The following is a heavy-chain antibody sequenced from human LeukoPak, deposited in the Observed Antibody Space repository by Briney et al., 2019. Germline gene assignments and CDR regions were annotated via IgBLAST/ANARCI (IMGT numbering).Heavy chain of an antibody. Sequence: GGSLRLSCAASGFTFSSYSMNWVRQAPGKGLEWVSYISSSSTAIYYADPVKGRFTISRDNAENSLYLHMNSLRAEDTAVYYCARDWAFRGLFDYWGQGTLVTVSS. CDR3: ARDWAFRGLFDY. CDR1: GFTFSSYS. D-gene: IGHD3/OR15-3a*01. J-gene: IGHJ4*02. V-gene: IGHV3-48*01. CDR2: ISSSSTAI.